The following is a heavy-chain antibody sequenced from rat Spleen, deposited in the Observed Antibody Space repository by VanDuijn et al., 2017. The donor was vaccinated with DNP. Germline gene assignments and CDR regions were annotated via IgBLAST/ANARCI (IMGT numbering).Heavy chain of an antibody. V-gene: IGHV4-2*01. CDR1: GFNFNDYW. Sequence: EVKPVESGGGLVQPGRSLKLSCAASGFNFNDYWMGWVRQAPGKGLEWIGKINKDSSTINYTPSLKDKFTISRDNAQNTLYLQMSKLGSEDTAIYYWAREEFGCFDYWGQGVMVTVSS. CDR2: INKDSSTI. CDR3: AREEFGCFDY. D-gene: IGHD4-3*01. J-gene: IGHJ2*01.